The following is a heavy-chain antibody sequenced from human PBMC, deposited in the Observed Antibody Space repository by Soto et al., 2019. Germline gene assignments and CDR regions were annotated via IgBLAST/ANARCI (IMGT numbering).Heavy chain of an antibody. CDR3: ARDQPGYSYGYGLGY. Sequence: EVQLVESGGGLVKPGGSLRLSCAASGFTFSSYSMNWVRQAPGKGLEWVSSISSSRSYLYYADSVKGRFTISRDNAKNSLYLQRNSLRAEDTAVYYCARDQPGYSYGYGLGYWGQGTLVTVSS. D-gene: IGHD5-18*01. J-gene: IGHJ4*02. V-gene: IGHV3-21*01. CDR1: GFTFSSYS. CDR2: ISSSRSYL.